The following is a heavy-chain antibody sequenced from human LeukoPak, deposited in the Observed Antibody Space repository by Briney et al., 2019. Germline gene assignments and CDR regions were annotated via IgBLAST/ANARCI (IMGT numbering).Heavy chain of an antibody. D-gene: IGHD2-2*01. CDR1: GLTFSAYG. V-gene: IGHV3-23*01. CDR2: VSGADGTT. J-gene: IGHJ6*03. CDR3: AKHWSYCSTTSCFFNYYYYYMDV. Sequence: GGSLRLSCAASGLTFSAYGMSWVRQSPRKGLEWVSGVSGADGTTYYADSVKGRFTISRDNSKSTLYLQMNNLRAEDTAVYYCAKHWSYCSTTSCFFNYYYYYMDVWGKGTTVTVSS.